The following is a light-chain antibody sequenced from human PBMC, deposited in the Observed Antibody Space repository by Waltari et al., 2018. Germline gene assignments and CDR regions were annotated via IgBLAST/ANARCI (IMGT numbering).Light chain of an antibody. V-gene: IGKV3-11*01. CDR3: QQRGNWPLT. CDR2: DVS. CDR1: QSVSSY. J-gene: IGKJ4*01. Sequence: EIVLTQSPATLSLSPGERATLSCRDSQSVSSYLAWYQQKPGQAPRLLIYDVSNRATGIPARFSGSGSGTDFTLTISSLESEDFAVYYCQQRGNWPLTFGGGTKVEIK.